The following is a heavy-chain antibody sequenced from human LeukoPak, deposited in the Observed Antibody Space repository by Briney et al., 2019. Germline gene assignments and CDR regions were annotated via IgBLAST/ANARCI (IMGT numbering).Heavy chain of an antibody. Sequence: GGSLRLSCAASGFTFSSYAMSWVRQAPGKGLEWVSAISGSGGSTYYADSVKGRFTLSRDNTKNTLDLQMNSLRVEDTAVYYCARGTLGPDYWGQGTLVTVFS. J-gene: IGHJ4*02. V-gene: IGHV3-23*01. CDR2: ISGSGGST. CDR3: ARGTLGPDY. CDR1: GFTFSSYA. D-gene: IGHD2-2*01.